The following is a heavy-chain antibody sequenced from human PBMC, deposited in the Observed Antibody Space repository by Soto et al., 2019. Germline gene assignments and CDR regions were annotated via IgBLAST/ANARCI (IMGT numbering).Heavy chain of an antibody. J-gene: IGHJ1*01. CDR1: GFTFSSYW. D-gene: IGHD3-16*01. V-gene: IGHV3-74*01. CDR3: TRLPNMSPQN. CDR2: ISTDASST. Sequence: EVQLAASGGGLVQPGGTLRLSCAASGFTFSSYWMHWVRQAPGKGLVWVSSISTDASSTSYADPVKGRVTIASDNAKNTLYLQMNSLRAEDTAVYYRTRLPNMSPQNGGLGTLVIV.